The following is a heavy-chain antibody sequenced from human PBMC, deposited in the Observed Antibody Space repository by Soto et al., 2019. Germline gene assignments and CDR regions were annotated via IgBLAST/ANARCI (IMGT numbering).Heavy chain of an antibody. CDR3: VRGASLNFDY. J-gene: IGHJ4*02. D-gene: IGHD1-26*01. CDR2: VNWNGGST. V-gene: IGHV3-20*04. CDR1: GFTFSTYS. Sequence: GGSLRLSCAASGFTFSTYSMNWVRQAPGKGLEWVSGVNWNGGSTGYADSVKGRFTISRDNAKNSLYLQMNSLRAEDTAFYYCVRGASLNFDYWGQGTLVTVSS.